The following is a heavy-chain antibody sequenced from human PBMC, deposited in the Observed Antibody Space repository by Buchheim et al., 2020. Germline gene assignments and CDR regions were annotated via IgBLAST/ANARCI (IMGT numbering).Heavy chain of an antibody. Sequence: EVQLLESGGGLVQPGESLRLSCAASGFTFSSYAMTWVRQAPGKGLEWVSSISGRGGSTYYADSVKGRFTISRDNSKNTVFLQMSSLRGEDMAVYYCAKEASVTTTYMDVWGKGTT. CDR2: ISGRGGST. CDR3: AKEASVTTTYMDV. D-gene: IGHD5-12*01. CDR1: GFTFSSYA. V-gene: IGHV3-23*01. J-gene: IGHJ6*03.